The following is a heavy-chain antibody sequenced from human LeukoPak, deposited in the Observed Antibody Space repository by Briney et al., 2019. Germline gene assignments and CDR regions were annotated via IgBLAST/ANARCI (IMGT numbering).Heavy chain of an antibody. CDR3: AKLVQGGSVDY. D-gene: IGHD6-25*01. V-gene: IGHV3-30*18. J-gene: IGHJ4*02. Sequence: GGSLRLSCAASAFTFSNYGMHWVRQAPGKGLEWVASISSDGSNKYYADSVKGRFTISRDNSENTLYLHMNSLSAEDTAVYYCAKLVQGGSVDYWGQGTLVTVSS. CDR2: ISSDGSNK. CDR1: AFTFSNYG.